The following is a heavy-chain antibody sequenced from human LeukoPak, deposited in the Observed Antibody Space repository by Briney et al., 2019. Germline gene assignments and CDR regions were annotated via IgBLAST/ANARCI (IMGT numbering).Heavy chain of an antibody. CDR3: AREITMVRGVKKRFDP. V-gene: IGHV1-18*01. CDR1: GYTFTSYG. J-gene: IGHJ5*02. D-gene: IGHD3-10*01. Sequence: ASVKVSCKASGYTFTSYGISWVRQAPGQGLEWMGWISAYNGNTNYAQKLQGRVTMTTDTSISTAYMELSRLRSDDTAVYYCAREITMVRGVKKRFDPWGQGTLVTVSS. CDR2: ISAYNGNT.